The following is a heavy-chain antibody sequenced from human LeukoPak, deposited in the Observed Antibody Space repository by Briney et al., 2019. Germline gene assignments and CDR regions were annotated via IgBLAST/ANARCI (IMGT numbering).Heavy chain of an antibody. CDR1: GFTFSNYA. J-gene: IGHJ4*02. D-gene: IGHD4-23*01. Sequence: PGGSLRLSCTASGFTFSNYAMSWVRQAPGKGLEWVSAVSGSGGSTYYADSVKGRFTISRDNSKNTLSLQMNSLRAEDTAVYYCARDPRWPGIKFFDYWGQGTLLTVSS. V-gene: IGHV3-23*01. CDR3: ARDPRWPGIKFFDY. CDR2: VSGSGGST.